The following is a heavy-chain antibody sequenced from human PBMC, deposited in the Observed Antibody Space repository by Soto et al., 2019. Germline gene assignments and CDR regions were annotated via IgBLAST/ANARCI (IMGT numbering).Heavy chain of an antibody. Sequence: GASVKVSCKASGYTFTGYYMHWVRQAPGQGLEWMGWINPNSGGTNYAQKFQGRVTMTRDTSISTAYMELSRLRSDDTAVYYCARDLFYNWNYKSPGRGYYYYGMDVWGQGTTVTVSS. V-gene: IGHV1-2*02. CDR1: GYTFTGYY. CDR2: INPNSGGT. J-gene: IGHJ6*02. D-gene: IGHD1-7*01. CDR3: ARDLFYNWNYKSPGRGYYYYGMDV.